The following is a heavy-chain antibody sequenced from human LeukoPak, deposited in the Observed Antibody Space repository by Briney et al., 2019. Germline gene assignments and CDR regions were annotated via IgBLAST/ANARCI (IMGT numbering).Heavy chain of an antibody. CDR3: ATRGF. V-gene: IGHV4-59*01. CDR1: GGSISSYY. D-gene: IGHD3-10*01. Sequence: SETLSLTCTVSGGSISSYYWNWIRQPPGKGLEWIGYIFHSGITNYNPSLKSRVTISLDTSKNQFSLRLNSVNAADTAVYYCATRGFWGQGALVTVSP. CDR2: IFHSGIT. J-gene: IGHJ4*02.